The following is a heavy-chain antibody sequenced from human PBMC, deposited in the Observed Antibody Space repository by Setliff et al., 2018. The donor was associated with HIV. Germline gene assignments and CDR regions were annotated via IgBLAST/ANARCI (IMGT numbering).Heavy chain of an antibody. CDR1: GGTFSSYV. Sequence: SVKVSCKASGGTFSSYVISWVRQAPGQGLEWMGGIIPIFGTANYAQKFQARVTITADESTSTAYMELSSLRSEDTAVYYCARDHLFGVVATTNLNGGWFDPWGQGTLVTVSS. CDR2: IIPIFGTA. V-gene: IGHV1-69*13. D-gene: IGHD3-3*01. J-gene: IGHJ5*02. CDR3: ARDHLFGVVATTNLNGGWFDP.